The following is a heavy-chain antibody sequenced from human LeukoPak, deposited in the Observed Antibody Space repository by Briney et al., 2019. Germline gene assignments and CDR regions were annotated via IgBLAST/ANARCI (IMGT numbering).Heavy chain of an antibody. J-gene: IGHJ4*02. CDR1: GFTFSSYE. CDR2: ISSSGGTI. Sequence: GGSLRLSCAASGFTFSSYEVNWVRQAPGKGLEWVSYISSSGGTIYYADSVKGRFTISRDNAKNSLYLQMNSLRAEDTAVYYCARKQVDSVAMEYYFDYWGQGTLVTVSS. D-gene: IGHD5-12*01. V-gene: IGHV3-48*03. CDR3: ARKQVDSVAMEYYFDY.